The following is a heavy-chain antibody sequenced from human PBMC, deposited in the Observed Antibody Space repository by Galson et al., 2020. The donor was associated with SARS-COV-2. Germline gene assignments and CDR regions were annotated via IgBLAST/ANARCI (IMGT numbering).Heavy chain of an antibody. J-gene: IGHJ4*02. Sequence: SETLSLTCAVYGGSFSGYYWSWIRQPPGKGLEWIGEINSSGSTNYNPSLKSRVTISVDTSKNHFSLKLSSVTAADTAVYYCAREENFFLVLPATRLCYFDSWGRGTLATVSS. CDR3: AREENFFLVLPATRLCYFDS. CDR2: INSSGST. V-gene: IGHV4-34*01. D-gene: IGHD2-21*02. CDR1: GGSFSGYY.